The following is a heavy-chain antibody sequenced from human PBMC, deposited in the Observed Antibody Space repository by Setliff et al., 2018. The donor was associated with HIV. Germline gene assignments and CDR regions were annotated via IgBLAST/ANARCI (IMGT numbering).Heavy chain of an antibody. D-gene: IGHD2-2*01. CDR3: ARDPGGLYCRSTTCQGGCFDP. V-gene: IGHV4-61*09. CDR2: IYTDGST. Sequence: SETLSLTCTVSGGSITSGNYFWTWIRQPAGKGLEWIGHIYTDGSTNYNPSFRSRVTISVDSSKNQFSLKLSSLTAADTAVYYCARDPGGLYCRSTTCQGGCFDPWGQGTLVTVSS. J-gene: IGHJ5*02. CDR1: GGSITSGNYF.